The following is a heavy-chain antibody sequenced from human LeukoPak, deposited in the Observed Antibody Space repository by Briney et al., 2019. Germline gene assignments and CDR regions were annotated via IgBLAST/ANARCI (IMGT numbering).Heavy chain of an antibody. Sequence: SSETLSLTCTVSGGSISSSSFYWAWIRQPPGKGLEWIGSVYYGGNTYYIPSLKSRVTLSVDTSKNQFSLRLSSVTAADTAVYYCARQIRYCSGGSCYLHFDYWGQGTLVTVSS. J-gene: IGHJ4*02. CDR1: GGSISSSSFY. D-gene: IGHD2-15*01. CDR2: VYYGGNT. CDR3: ARQIRYCSGGSCYLHFDY. V-gene: IGHV4-39*01.